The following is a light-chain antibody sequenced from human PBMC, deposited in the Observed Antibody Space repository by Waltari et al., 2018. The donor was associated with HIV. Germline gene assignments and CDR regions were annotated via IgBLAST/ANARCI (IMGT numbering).Light chain of an antibody. Sequence: EILLSQSPDFQSVTPKDAVTITCRARQCIGISLHWWQQKLKQSPTLGITYASQSFTGGRSRFSGSVYGTDFTLTIYRLEDEDAAMYYCHQSRSLPWTFGQGTKVEI. J-gene: IGKJ1*01. CDR1: QCIGIS. CDR3: HQSRSLPWT. V-gene: IGKV6-21*01. CDR2: YAS.